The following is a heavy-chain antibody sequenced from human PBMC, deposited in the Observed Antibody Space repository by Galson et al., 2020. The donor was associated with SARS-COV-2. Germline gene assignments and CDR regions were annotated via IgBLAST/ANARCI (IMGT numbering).Heavy chain of an antibody. Sequence: ALHGESLKISCAASGFTFSSYWMHWVRQAPGKGLVWVSRIYSEGSSTSYADSVKGRFTISGDNAKNTLYLQMNSLRAEDTAVYHCARGDMGNDYFDYWGQGTLVTVSS. D-gene: IGHD7-27*01. CDR2: IYSEGSST. CDR1: GFTFSSYW. V-gene: IGHV3-74*01. J-gene: IGHJ4*02. CDR3: ARGDMGNDYFDY.